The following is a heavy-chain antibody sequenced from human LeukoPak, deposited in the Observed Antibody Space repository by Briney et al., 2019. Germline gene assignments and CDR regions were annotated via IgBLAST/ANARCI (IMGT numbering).Heavy chain of an antibody. J-gene: IGHJ4*02. CDR1: GYAFTTYD. Sequence: ASVKVSCKASGYAFTTYDINWVRQAPGQGLEWMAWMNPGNGATGYAQTFQDRITVTSDTSTDTVYMELASLTSNDTATYYCARSPQDHGGNCFNHWGLGSLVTVSS. V-gene: IGHV1-8*01. CDR2: MNPGNGAT. CDR3: ARSPQDHGGNCFNH. D-gene: IGHD4-23*01.